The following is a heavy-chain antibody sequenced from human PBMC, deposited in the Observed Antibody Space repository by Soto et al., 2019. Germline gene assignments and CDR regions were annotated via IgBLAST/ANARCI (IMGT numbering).Heavy chain of an antibody. J-gene: IGHJ6*03. V-gene: IGHV4-59*01. CDR1: GGSISPYY. Sequence: QVQLQESGPGLVKPSETLSLTCTVSGGSISPYYWSWIRQPPGKGLEWIGYVYYSGNTNYNPSHESRVTISVDTSRNRFSLNLTSATAADTAVYYCARKGAAASYAHYYMDVWGRGTAVTVSS. D-gene: IGHD6-13*01. CDR2: VYYSGNT. CDR3: ARKGAAASYAHYYMDV.